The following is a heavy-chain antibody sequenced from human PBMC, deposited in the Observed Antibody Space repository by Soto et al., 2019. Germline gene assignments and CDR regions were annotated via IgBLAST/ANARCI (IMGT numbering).Heavy chain of an antibody. CDR1: GGSISSSNW. CDR3: ARVSGSYYYGMDV. CDR2: IYHSGST. Sequence: QVQLQESGPGLVKPSGTLSLTCAVSGGSISSSNWWRWVRQPPGKGLERIGEIYHSGSTNYNPSLKSRVTISVDKSKKQFSLKLGSVTAADTAVYYCARVSGSYYYGMDVWGQGTTVTVSS. J-gene: IGHJ6*02. D-gene: IGHD1-26*01. V-gene: IGHV4-4*02.